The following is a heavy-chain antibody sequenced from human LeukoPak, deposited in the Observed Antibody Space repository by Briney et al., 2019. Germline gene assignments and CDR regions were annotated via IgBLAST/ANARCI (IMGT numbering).Heavy chain of an antibody. CDR1: GFTYGEYV. CDR3: TRGRFLEWLYFDY. J-gene: IGHJ4*02. D-gene: IGHD3-3*01. CDR2: IRSRADGGTT. V-gene: IGHV3-49*03. Sequence: GGSLRLSSTASGFTYGEYVMSWFRQAPGKGLEWVGFIRSRADGGTTEYAASVKGRFTISRDDSKSIAYLQMNSLKTEDTAVYYCTRGRFLEWLYFDYWGQGTLVTVSS.